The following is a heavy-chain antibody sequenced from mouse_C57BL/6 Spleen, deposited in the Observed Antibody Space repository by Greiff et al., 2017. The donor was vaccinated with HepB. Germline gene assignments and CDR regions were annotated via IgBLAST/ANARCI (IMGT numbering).Heavy chain of an antibody. CDR3: ARGYDSYYFDY. D-gene: IGHD2-4*01. J-gene: IGHJ2*01. CDR1: GYTFTSYW. CDR2: IYPSDSET. V-gene: IGHV1-61*01. Sequence: VQLQQPGAELVRPGSSVKLSCKASGYTFTSYWMDWVKQRPGQGLEWIGNIYPSDSETHYNQKFKDKATLTVDKSSSTAYMQLSSLTSEDSAVYYCARGYDSYYFDYWGQGTTLTVSS.